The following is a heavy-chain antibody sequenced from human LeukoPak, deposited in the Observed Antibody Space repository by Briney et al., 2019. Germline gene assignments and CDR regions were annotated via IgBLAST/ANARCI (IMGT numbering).Heavy chain of an antibody. CDR2: ISTDGYTT. Sequence: GGSLRLSCAASGFTFSSYWMNWVRQAPGKGLVWVSRISTDGYTTDYADFVQGRFTASRDNTKNTWSLEMNSLRAEDTAVYYCVVGGSPGYWGQGTLVTVSS. CDR1: GFTFSSYW. CDR3: VVGGSPGY. D-gene: IGHD2-15*01. J-gene: IGHJ4*02. V-gene: IGHV3-74*01.